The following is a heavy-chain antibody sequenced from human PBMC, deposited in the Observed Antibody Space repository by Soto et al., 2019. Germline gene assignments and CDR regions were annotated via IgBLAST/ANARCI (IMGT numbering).Heavy chain of an antibody. D-gene: IGHD1-26*01. V-gene: IGHV4-4*02. J-gene: IGHJ4*02. CDR2: IYHGGST. CDR1: GGSISSTDW. Sequence: QVQLQESGPGLVKPSGTLSLTCAVSGGSISSTDWWSWVRQPPGKGLEWIGEIYHGGSTNYNPSLKSRGTISVDRSKNQFSLKLTSVTAADTAVYYCASSKSGGSYYFDYWGQGTLVTVSS. CDR3: ASSKSGGSYYFDY.